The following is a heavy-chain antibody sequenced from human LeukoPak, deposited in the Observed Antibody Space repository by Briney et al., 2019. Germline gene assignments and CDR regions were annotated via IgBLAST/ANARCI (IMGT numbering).Heavy chain of an antibody. CDR2: ISSSSSYI. CDR3: ARYYDGSGPYDAFDI. D-gene: IGHD3-22*01. V-gene: IGHV3-21*01. CDR1: GFTFSSYS. Sequence: GGSLRLSCAASGFTFSSYSMNWVRQAPGKGLEWVSSISSSSSYIYYADSVKGRFTISRDNAKNSLHLQMNSLRAEDTAVYYCARYYDGSGPYDAFDIWGQGTMVTVSS. J-gene: IGHJ3*02.